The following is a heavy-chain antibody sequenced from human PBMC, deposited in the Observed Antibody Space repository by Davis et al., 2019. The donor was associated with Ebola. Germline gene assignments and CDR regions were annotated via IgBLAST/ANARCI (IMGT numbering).Heavy chain of an antibody. CDR2: IIPIFGTA. Sequence: SVKVSCKASGYTFSNYFMQWVRQAPGQGLEWMGGIIPIFGTANYAQKFQGRVTITADDSTSTAYMELSSLRSEDTAVYYCATGGRFGELLYYYYGMDVWGKGTTVTVSS. CDR3: ATGGRFGELLYYYYGMDV. CDR1: GYTFSNYF. D-gene: IGHD3-10*01. J-gene: IGHJ6*04. V-gene: IGHV1-69*13.